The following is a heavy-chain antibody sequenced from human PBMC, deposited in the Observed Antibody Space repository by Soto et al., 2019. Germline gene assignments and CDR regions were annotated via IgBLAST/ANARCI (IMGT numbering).Heavy chain of an antibody. CDR3: ARDRTHRYFDWREAFDI. V-gene: IGHV1-46*01. CDR2: INPSGGST. Sequence: ASVKVSCKASGYTFTSYYMHWVRQAPGQGLEWMGIINPSGGSTSYAQKFQGRVTMTRDTSTSTVYMELSSLRSEDTAVYYCARDRTHRYFDWREAFDIWGQGTMVT. J-gene: IGHJ3*02. CDR1: GYTFTSYY. D-gene: IGHD3-9*01.